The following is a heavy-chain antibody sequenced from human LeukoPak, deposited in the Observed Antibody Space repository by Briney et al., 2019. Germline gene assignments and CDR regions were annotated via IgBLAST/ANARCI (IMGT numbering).Heavy chain of an antibody. CDR3: SRADDYDDYERHFQD. J-gene: IGHJ1*01. CDR2: IRSKTKSYAT. V-gene: IGHV3-73*01. CDR1: GFTLSGSA. D-gene: IGHD4-17*01. Sequence: GGSLKLSCAASGFTLSGSAMHWVRQASGRGLEWVGRIRSKTKSYATAYVASVKGRFSVSRDDSKNTAYLQMNSLKTEGTGVYYCSRADDYDDYERHFQDWGQGTLVTVSS.